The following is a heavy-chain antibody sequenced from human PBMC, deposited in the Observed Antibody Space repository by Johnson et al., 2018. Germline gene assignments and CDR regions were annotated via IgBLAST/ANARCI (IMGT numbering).Heavy chain of an antibody. J-gene: IGHJ3*02. D-gene: IGHD6-19*01. CDR3: ARDSPGGGWPLDAFDI. CDR2: ISSSSSTI. V-gene: IGHV3-48*01. Sequence: EVQLVESGGGLVQXGGSXRLXCAASGFTFSSYSMNWVRQAPGKGLEWVSYISSSSSTIYYADSVKGRFTISRDNAKNSLYMQMNSLRAEDTAVYYCARDSPGGGWPLDAFDIWGQGTMVTVSS. CDR1: GFTFSSYS.